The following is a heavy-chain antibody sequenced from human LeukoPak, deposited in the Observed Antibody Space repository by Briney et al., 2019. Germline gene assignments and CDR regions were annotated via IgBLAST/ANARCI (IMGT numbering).Heavy chain of an antibody. V-gene: IGHV3-23*01. CDR2: ISGSGGST. J-gene: IGHJ5*02. D-gene: IGHD3-22*01. Sequence: GGSLRLSCAASGFTFSSYAMSWVRQAPGKGLEWVSAISGSGGSTYYADSVKGRFTISRDNSKNTLYLQMNSLRADDTAIYYCARVHTGLYDIIAYYPSGNWFDPWGQGSLVTVSS. CDR3: ARVHTGLYDIIAYYPSGNWFDP. CDR1: GFTFSSYA.